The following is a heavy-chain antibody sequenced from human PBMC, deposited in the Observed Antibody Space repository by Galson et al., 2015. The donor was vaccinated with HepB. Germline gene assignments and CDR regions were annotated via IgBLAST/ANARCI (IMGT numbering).Heavy chain of an antibody. CDR2: ISYDGSNK. D-gene: IGHD6-13*01. J-gene: IGHJ1*01. CDR3: ARIAAAGPATSEYFQH. Sequence: SLRLSCAASGFTFSSYAMHWVRQAPGKGLEWVAVISYDGSNKYYADSVMGRFTISRDNSKNTLYLQMNSLRAEDTAVYYCARIAAAGPATSEYFQHWGQGTLVTVSS. V-gene: IGHV3-30*04. CDR1: GFTFSSYA.